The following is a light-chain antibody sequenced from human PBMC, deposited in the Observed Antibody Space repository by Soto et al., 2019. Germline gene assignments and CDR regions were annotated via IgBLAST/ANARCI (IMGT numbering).Light chain of an antibody. CDR2: EVS. J-gene: IGLJ2*01. CDR3: SSYTTSSTLV. Sequence: QSALTQPPSVSGSPGQSVTISCTGTSSDVGYYNRVSWYQQPPGTAPKLMVFEVSNRPSGVPDRFSGSKSGNTASLTISGLQAEDEADYYCSSYTTSSTLVFGRGTKLTVL. V-gene: IGLV2-18*02. CDR1: SSDVGYYNR.